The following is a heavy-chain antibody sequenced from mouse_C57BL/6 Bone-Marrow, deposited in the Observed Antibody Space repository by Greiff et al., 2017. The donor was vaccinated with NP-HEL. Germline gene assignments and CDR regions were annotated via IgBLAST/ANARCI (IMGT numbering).Heavy chain of an antibody. CDR2: ISYDGSN. J-gene: IGHJ2*01. D-gene: IGHD4-1*01. Sequence: EVKLMESGPGLVKPSQSLSLTCSVTGYSITSGYYWNWIRQFPGNKLEWMGYISYDGSNNYNPSLKNRISITRDTSKNQFFLKLNSVTTEDTATYYCAREGLANWEDYFDYWGQGTTLTVSS. CDR1: GYSITSGYY. CDR3: AREGLANWEDYFDY. V-gene: IGHV3-6*01.